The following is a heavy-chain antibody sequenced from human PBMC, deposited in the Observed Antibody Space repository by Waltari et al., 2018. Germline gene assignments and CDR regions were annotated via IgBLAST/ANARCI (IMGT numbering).Heavy chain of an antibody. J-gene: IGHJ4*02. V-gene: IGHV3-7*01. CDR1: GFTFSNYW. CDR3: ARVPLPWYLDY. Sequence: EVQVVESGGGLVQPGGSLRLSCAAPGFTFSNYWMTWVRRAPGKGLEWVANINQDGNGLHYVDSVRGRFTISRDNAKNSMFLQMNSLGAEDTAVYYCARVPLPWYLDYWGQGTLVTVSS. CDR2: INQDGNGL.